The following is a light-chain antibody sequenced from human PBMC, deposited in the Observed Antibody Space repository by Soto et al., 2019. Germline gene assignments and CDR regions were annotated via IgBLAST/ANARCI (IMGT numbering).Light chain of an antibody. Sequence: EIVMTQSPATLSVSPGERATLSCRASQRVSSNLAWYQQKPGQAPRLLIYGASTSATGIPARFSGSGSGTVFTLTISSLQSEDFAVYYRQQYNNWPQTFGQGTKVDIK. CDR3: QQYNNWPQT. CDR2: GAS. J-gene: IGKJ1*01. CDR1: QRVSSN. V-gene: IGKV3-15*01.